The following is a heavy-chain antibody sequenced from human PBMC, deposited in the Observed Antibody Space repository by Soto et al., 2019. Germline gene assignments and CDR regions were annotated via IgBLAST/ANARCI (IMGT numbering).Heavy chain of an antibody. CDR2: IYYTGST. CDR1: EGSISSGDYY. Sequence: ASETLCIACIFSEGSISSGDYYWSWIRQSPGKGLEWIGYIYYTGSTFYNPSLKSRVAISVDTSKNQFSLKLNSVTAADTAVYYCARDALSDDDYVISMDVWGQGTTVTVSS. CDR3: ARDALSDDDYVISMDV. D-gene: IGHD4-17*01. V-gene: IGHV4-30-4*01. J-gene: IGHJ6*01.